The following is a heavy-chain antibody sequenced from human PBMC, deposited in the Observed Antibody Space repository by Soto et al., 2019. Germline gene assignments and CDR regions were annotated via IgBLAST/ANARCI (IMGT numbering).Heavy chain of an antibody. V-gene: IGHV1-69*12. CDR3: ARQGSNEYYYYGMDV. D-gene: IGHD3-10*01. Sequence: QVQLVQSGAEVKKPGSLVKVSCKASGGTFSSYAINWVRQAPGQGLEWMGGIIRIFGTPDYAQRFQGRVTTTADESTSTAYMELSSLRSEDTAVYYCARQGSNEYYYYGMDVWGQGTTVTVSS. J-gene: IGHJ6*02. CDR2: IIRIFGTP. CDR1: GGTFSSYA.